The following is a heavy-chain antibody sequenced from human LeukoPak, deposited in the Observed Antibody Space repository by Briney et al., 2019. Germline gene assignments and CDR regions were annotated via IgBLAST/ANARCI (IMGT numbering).Heavy chain of an antibody. Sequence: SETLSLTCAVYGGSFSGYYWSWIRQPPGKGLEWIGEINHSGSTNYNPSLKSRVTISVDTSKNQFSLKLRSVTAADTAVYYCVRESKIYDGDGYHLDSWGQGTLVSVSS. CDR3: VRESKIYDGDGYHLDS. CDR2: INHSGST. J-gene: IGHJ4*02. CDR1: GGSFSGYY. D-gene: IGHD3-22*01. V-gene: IGHV4-34*01.